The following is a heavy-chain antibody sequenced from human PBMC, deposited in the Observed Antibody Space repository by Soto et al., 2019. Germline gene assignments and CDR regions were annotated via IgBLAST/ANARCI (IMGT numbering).Heavy chain of an antibody. D-gene: IGHD3-10*01. J-gene: IGHJ3*02. CDR3: ARKFYYGSGSYSMDAFDM. CDR1: GGSISSYQ. CDR2: IYYSGST. V-gene: IGHV4-59*01. Sequence: SETLSLTCTVSGGSISSYQWSWIRQPRGKGPDWIGNIYYSGSTNENHSLKSRVTISRDTSKNQISLKLRSATAADTAVYYCARKFYYGSGSYSMDAFDMWGQGTMVTVSS.